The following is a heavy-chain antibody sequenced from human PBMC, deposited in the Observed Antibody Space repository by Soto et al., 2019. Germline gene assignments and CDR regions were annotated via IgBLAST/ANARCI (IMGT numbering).Heavy chain of an antibody. V-gene: IGHV4-34*01. CDR2: INHSGST. Sequence: PSETLSLTCAVYGGSFSGYYWSWIRQPPGKGLEWIGEINHSGSTNYNPSLKSRVTISVDTSKNQFSLKLSSVTAADTAVYYCAITYYDILTGYPDGPTYYMDVWGKGTTVTVSS. CDR3: AITYYDILTGYPDGPTYYMDV. CDR1: GGSFSGYY. J-gene: IGHJ6*03. D-gene: IGHD3-9*01.